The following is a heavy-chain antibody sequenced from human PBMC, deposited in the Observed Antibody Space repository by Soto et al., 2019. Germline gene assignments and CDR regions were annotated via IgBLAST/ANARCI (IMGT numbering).Heavy chain of an antibody. CDR2: ISGSGGST. D-gene: IGHD5-12*01. Sequence: GGSLRLSCAASGFTFSSYAMSWVRQAPGKGLEWVSAISGSGGSTYYADSVKGRFTISRDNSKNTLYLQMNSLRAEDTAVYYCAKGGVGYNPPRYYYGMDVWGQGTTVTVSS. V-gene: IGHV3-23*01. J-gene: IGHJ6*02. CDR1: GFTFSSYA. CDR3: AKGGVGYNPPRYYYGMDV.